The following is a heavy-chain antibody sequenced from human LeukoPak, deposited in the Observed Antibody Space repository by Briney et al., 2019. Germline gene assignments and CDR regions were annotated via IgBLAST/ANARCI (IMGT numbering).Heavy chain of an antibody. D-gene: IGHD2-2*02. CDR3: ARGADIVVVPAAIRGGIYFDY. V-gene: IGHV4-34*01. Sequence: SETLSLTCAVYGGSFSGYYWSWIRQPPGKGLEWIGEINHSGSTNYNPSLKSRVTISVDTSKNQFSLKLSSVTAADTAVYYCARGADIVVVPAAIRGGIYFDYWGQGTLVTVSS. CDR2: INHSGST. J-gene: IGHJ4*02. CDR1: GGSFSGYY.